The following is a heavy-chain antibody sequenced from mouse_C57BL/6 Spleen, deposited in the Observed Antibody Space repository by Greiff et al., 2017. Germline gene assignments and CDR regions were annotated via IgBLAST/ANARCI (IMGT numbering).Heavy chain of an antibody. V-gene: IGHV1-82*01. J-gene: IGHJ1*03. CDR3: AVGIIYYGNLLYWYFDV. CDR1: GYAFSSSW. Sequence: QVQLKQSGPELVKPGASVKISCKASGYAFSSSWMNWVKQRPGKGLEWIGRIYPGDGDTNYNGKFKGKATLTADKSSSTAYMQLSSLTSEDSAVYFCAVGIIYYGNLLYWYFDVWGTGTTGTVSS. CDR2: IYPGDGDT. D-gene: IGHD2-1*01.